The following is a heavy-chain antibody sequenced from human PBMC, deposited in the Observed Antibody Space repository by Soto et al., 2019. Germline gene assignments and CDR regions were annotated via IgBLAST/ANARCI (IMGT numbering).Heavy chain of an antibody. V-gene: IGHV1-69*13. CDR2: IIPIFGTA. CDR1: GGTFSSYA. Sequence: SVKVSCKASGGTFSSYAISWVRQAPGQGLEWMGGIIPIFGTANYAQKFQGRVTITADESTSTAYMELSSLRSEDTAVYYCARLGRDGYNFRFHYWGQGTQVTVSS. CDR3: ARLGRDGYNFRFHY. J-gene: IGHJ4*02. D-gene: IGHD5-12*01.